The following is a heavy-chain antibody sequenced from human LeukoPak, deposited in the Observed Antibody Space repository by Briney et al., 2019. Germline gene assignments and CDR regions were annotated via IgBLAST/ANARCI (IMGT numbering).Heavy chain of an antibody. CDR3: ARGDVGILTDYPFFCFDH. J-gene: IGHJ4*02. CDR2: INDGGST. CDR1: GGSFSGYY. D-gene: IGHD3-9*01. Sequence: PSETLSLTCAVYGGSFSGYYWSWIRQSPGKGLEWIGEINDGGSTNYNPSLKSRVSISIDSSKSQFSLNLISVAAADTAVYYCARGDVGILTDYPFFCFDHWGQGSLVTVSS. V-gene: IGHV4-34*01.